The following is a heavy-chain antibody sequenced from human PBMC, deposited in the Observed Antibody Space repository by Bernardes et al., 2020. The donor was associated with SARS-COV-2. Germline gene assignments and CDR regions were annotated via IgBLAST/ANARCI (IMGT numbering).Heavy chain of an antibody. CDR3: AHTNSWHSYGSIFRAFDI. CDR2: IYWDDDR. V-gene: IGHV2-5*02. Sequence: SGPTLLKPTQTLTLTCPFSGFSFSPSGVGVGWIRQPPGKALEWLALIYWDDDRRYSPSLKSRLTITKDTSKNQVVLTMTNMDPVDTATYYCAHTNSWHSYGSIFRAFDIWGQGTMVTVSS. CDR1: GFSFSPSGVG. J-gene: IGHJ3*02. D-gene: IGHD5-18*01.